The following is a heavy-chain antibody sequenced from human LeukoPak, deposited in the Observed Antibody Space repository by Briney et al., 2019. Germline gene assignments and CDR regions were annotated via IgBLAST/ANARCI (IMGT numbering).Heavy chain of an antibody. V-gene: IGHV4-34*01. CDR2: INHSGST. J-gene: IGHJ4*02. Sequence: PSETLSLTCAVYGGSFSGYYWSWIRQPPGKGLEWIGEINHSGSTNYNPSLKSRVTISVDTSKNQFSLKLSSVTAADTAVCYCARGPLYCGGDCYPRGFDYWGQGTLVTVSS. CDR3: ARGPLYCGGDCYPRGFDY. D-gene: IGHD2-21*02. CDR1: GGSFSGYY.